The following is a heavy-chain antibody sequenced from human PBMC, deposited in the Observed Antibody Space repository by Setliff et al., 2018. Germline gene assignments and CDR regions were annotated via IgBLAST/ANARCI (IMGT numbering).Heavy chain of an antibody. CDR1: GFTFSNHW. Sequence: PGGSLRLSCAASGFTFSNHWMHWVRQAPGKGLLWVSRIGDGGGGTTYADSVKGRFTISRDNSKNTLYLQMDSLRAEDTAMYHCASHNPTRRAVDSTPIDCWGQGALVTVPS. V-gene: IGHV3-74*01. D-gene: IGHD6-19*01. CDR3: ASHNPTRRAVDSTPIDC. J-gene: IGHJ4*02. CDR2: IGDGGGGT.